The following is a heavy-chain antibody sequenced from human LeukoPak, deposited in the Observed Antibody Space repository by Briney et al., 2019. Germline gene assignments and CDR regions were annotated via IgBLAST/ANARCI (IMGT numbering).Heavy chain of an antibody. CDR2: IGNKANSYTT. V-gene: IGHV3-72*01. CDR3: VSARLYSGIQYLDC. Sequence: GGSLRLSCVAFSDQYMDWVRQAPGKGLEWVGRIGNKANSYTTEYAASVKGRFTISRDDSKNSLYLQMNSLKIDDTAVYYCVSARLYSGIQYLDCWGQGTLVTVSS. CDR1: SDQY. J-gene: IGHJ4*02. D-gene: IGHD5-12*01.